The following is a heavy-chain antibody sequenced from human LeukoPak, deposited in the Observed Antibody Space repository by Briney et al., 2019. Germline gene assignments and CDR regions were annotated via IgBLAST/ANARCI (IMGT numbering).Heavy chain of an antibody. J-gene: IGHJ6*02. V-gene: IGHV1-18*01. CDR1: GYTFTSYG. CDR3: ARGGIRLSYYDFWRPRYAMDV. Sequence: ASVKVSCKASGYTFTSYGISWVRQAPGQGLERMGWISAYNGNTNYAQKLQGRVTMTTDTSTSTAYMELRSLRSDDTAVYYCARGGIRLSYYDFWRPRYAMDVWGQGTTVTVSS. D-gene: IGHD3-3*01. CDR2: ISAYNGNT.